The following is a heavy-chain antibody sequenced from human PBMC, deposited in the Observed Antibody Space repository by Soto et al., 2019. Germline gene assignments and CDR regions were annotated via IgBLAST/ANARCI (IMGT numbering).Heavy chain of an antibody. CDR1: GGTFSSYT. D-gene: IGHD2-15*01. V-gene: IGHV1-69*08. Sequence: QVQLVQSGAEVKKPGSSVKVSCKASGGTFSSYTISWVRQAPGQGLEWMGRIIPILGIANYAQKFQGRVTITADKSTSTAYMELSSLRSEDTAVYYCAIDPSGGSCYSCSWGQGTLVTVSS. J-gene: IGHJ5*02. CDR3: AIDPSGGSCYSCS. CDR2: IIPILGIA.